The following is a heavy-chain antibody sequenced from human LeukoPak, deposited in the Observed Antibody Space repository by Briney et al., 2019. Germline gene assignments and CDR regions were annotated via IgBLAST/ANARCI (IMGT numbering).Heavy chain of an antibody. V-gene: IGHV3-21*01. J-gene: IGHJ4*02. D-gene: IGHD4-17*01. CDR1: GFTLSSYS. CDR3: ARETYGDYADY. Sequence: KTGRSLRLSCATSGFTLSSYSMNWVRQAPGKGLEWVSSISSSSSYIYYADSVKGRFTISRDNAKNSLYLQMNSLRAEDTAVYYCARETYGDYADYWGQGTLVTVSS. CDR2: ISSSSSYI.